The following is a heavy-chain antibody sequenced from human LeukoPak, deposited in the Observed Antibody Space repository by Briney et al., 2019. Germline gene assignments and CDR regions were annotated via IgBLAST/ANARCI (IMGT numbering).Heavy chain of an antibody. J-gene: IGHJ4*02. CDR1: GFTFSSYA. CDR3: ARDWTTGVDY. D-gene: IGHD3/OR15-3a*01. CDR2: ISYDGSNK. V-gene: IGHV3-30-3*01. Sequence: LPGGSLRLSCAASGFTFSSYAMHWVRQAPGKGLEWVAVISYDGSNKYYADSVKGRFTISRDNSKNTLYLQMNSLRAEDTAVYYCARDWTTGVDYWGQGTLVTVSS.